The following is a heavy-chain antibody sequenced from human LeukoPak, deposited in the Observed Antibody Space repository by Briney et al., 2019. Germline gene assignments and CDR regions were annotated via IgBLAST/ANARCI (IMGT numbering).Heavy chain of an antibody. CDR1: GFTFSSYW. CDR2: IKQDGSEK. Sequence: PGGSLSLSCAAPGFTFSSYWMSWVRQAPGRGREGVANIKQDGSEKYYVDSVKGRFTISRDNAKNSLYLQMNSLRAEDTAVYYCARVSYDILTGYSGDDAFDIWGQGTMVTVSS. J-gene: IGHJ3*02. D-gene: IGHD3-9*01. CDR3: ARVSYDILTGYSGDDAFDI. V-gene: IGHV3-7*03.